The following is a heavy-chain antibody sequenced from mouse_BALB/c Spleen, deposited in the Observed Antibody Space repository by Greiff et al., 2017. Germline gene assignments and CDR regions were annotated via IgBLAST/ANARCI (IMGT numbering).Heavy chain of an antibody. Sequence: EVQGVESGGGLVKPGGSLKLSCAASGFTFSDYYMYWVRQTPEKRLEWVATISDGGSYTYYPDSVKGRFTISRDNAKNNLYLQMSSLKSEDTAMYYCAREVIYAMDYWGQGTSVTVSS. V-gene: IGHV5-4*02. D-gene: IGHD2-1*01. CDR1: GFTFSDYY. CDR3: AREVIYAMDY. J-gene: IGHJ4*01. CDR2: ISDGGSYT.